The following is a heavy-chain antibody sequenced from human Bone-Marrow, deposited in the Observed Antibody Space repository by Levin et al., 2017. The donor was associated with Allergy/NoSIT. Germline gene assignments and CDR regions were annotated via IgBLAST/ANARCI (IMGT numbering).Heavy chain of an antibody. CDR3: ARDSKVGWFDH. D-gene: IGHD1-26*01. J-gene: IGHJ5*02. CDR2: IWYDGSNK. V-gene: IGHV3-33*01. CDR1: GFTFSSYG. Sequence: GGSLRLSCAASGFTFSSYGMHWVRQAPGKGLEWVAVIWYDGSNKYYADSVKGRFTISRDNSKNTLYLQMNSLRAEDTAVYYCARDSKVGWFDHWGQGTLVTVSS.